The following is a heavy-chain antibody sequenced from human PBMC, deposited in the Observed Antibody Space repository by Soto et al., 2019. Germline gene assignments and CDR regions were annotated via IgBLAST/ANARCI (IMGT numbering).Heavy chain of an antibody. CDR3: ATVPTYYYDRSGYANALDM. Sequence: PSETLSLNCTVSGGSITSGDYYWSWIRQPPGKGLEWIGYIYYSGSTYHNPSLKSRINISVDTSKNQFSLKLSSVTAADAAVYYCATVPTYYYDRSGYANALDMWGQGTMVTVSS. V-gene: IGHV4-30-4*01. CDR2: IYYSGST. J-gene: IGHJ3*02. D-gene: IGHD3-22*01. CDR1: GGSITSGDYY.